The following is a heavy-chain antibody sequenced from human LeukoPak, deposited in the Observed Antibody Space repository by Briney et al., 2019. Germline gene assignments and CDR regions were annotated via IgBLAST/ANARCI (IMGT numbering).Heavy chain of an antibody. Sequence: GASVKVSCKASGYTFTGYYLHWVRQAPGQGLEWMGWINPTSGGTNYAQKFQDRVTMTRDTSISTAYMELSRLRSDDTAVYYCARDAGWLQLRGFNYWGQGTLVTVSP. CDR2: INPTSGGT. CDR3: ARDAGWLQLRGFNY. J-gene: IGHJ4*02. CDR1: GYTFTGYY. D-gene: IGHD5-24*01. V-gene: IGHV1-2*02.